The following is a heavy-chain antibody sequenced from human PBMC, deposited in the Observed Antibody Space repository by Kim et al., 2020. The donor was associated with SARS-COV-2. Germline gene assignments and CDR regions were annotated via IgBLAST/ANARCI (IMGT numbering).Heavy chain of an antibody. D-gene: IGHD2-21*02. Sequence: GGSLRLSCVGSGFILSSSGFTFSGYWMSWVRQAPGKGLEWVANIRQDGNEDYYVDSVKGRFTISRDNAQNSVYLQMNSLRPEDTALYYCARFQGASWSGVTRYGMDVWGQGTPVTVSS. CDR1: GFILSSSGFTFSGYW. CDR2: IRQDGNED. V-gene: IGHV3-7*05. CDR3: ARFQGASWSGVTRYGMDV. J-gene: IGHJ6*02.